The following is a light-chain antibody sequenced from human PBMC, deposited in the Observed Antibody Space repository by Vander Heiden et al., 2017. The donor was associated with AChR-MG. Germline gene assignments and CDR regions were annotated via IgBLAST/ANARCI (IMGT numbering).Light chain of an antibody. V-gene: IGKV1-39*01. CDR1: QSISSY. Sequence: DIQMTQSPSSLSASVGDRVTITRRASQSISSYLNWYQQKPGKAPKLLIYATSSLQSGVPSRFSGSGSGTDFTLTISRLQPEDFATYYCQQRDSTPFTFGGGTKVDIK. CDR3: QQRDSTPFT. CDR2: ATS. J-gene: IGKJ4*01.